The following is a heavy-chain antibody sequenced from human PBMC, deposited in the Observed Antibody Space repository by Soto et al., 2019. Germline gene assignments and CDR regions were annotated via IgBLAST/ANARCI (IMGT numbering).Heavy chain of an antibody. V-gene: IGHV3-30-3*01. CDR3: ARDKRDLRFLEWSYYFDY. D-gene: IGHD3-3*01. CDR2: ISYDGSNK. CDR1: GFSFSNYA. Sequence: PGGSLRLSCAPSGFSFSNYAMHWVRQAPGKGLEWVAVISYDGSNKYYADSVKGRFTISRDNSKNTLYLQMNSLRAEDTAVYYCARDKRDLRFLEWSYYFDYWGQGPLVTVSS. J-gene: IGHJ4*02.